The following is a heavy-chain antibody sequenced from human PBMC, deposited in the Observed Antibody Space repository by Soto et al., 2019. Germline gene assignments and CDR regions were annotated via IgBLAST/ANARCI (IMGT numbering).Heavy chain of an antibody. CDR2: ISAYNGNT. CDR1: GYTFTSYG. D-gene: IGHD3-22*01. CDR3: ARESPYYDSSGYSFDY. Sequence: QVQLVQSGAEVKKPGASVKVSCKASGYTFTSYGISWVRQAPGQGLEWMGWISAYNGNTNYAEKLQGRVTMTTDTSTSTAYMELRSLRSDDTAVYYCARESPYYDSSGYSFDYWGQGTLVTVSS. V-gene: IGHV1-18*01. J-gene: IGHJ4*02.